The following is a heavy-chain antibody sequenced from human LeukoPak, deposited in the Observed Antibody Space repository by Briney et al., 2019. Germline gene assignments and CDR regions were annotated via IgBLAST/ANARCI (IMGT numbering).Heavy chain of an antibody. CDR3: ARDYYWYFDL. Sequence: GGSLRLSCAASGFTFNIYSMNWVRQAPGKGLEWISYITGSGSDISYADSVKGRFTISRDNAKNSLYLQMNSLRDEDTALYYCARDYYWYFDLWGRGTLVTVSS. CDR1: GFTFNIYS. V-gene: IGHV3-48*02. CDR2: ITGSGSDI. J-gene: IGHJ2*01.